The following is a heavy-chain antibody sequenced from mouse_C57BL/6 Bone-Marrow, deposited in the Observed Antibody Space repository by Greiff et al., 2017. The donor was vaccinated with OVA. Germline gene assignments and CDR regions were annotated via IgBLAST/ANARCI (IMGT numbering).Heavy chain of an antibody. CDR1: GYTFTSYC. D-gene: IGHD1-1*01. Sequence: QVQLQQSGAELVKPGASVKLSCKASGYTFTSYCMHWVKQRPGQGLEWIGNINPSNGGTNYNEKFKSKATLTADKSSSTAYMQLSSLTSEDSAVYYGAYGGNCRGFAYWGQGTLVTVSA. J-gene: IGHJ3*01. V-gene: IGHV1-53*01. CDR2: INPSNGGT. CDR3: AYGGNCRGFAY.